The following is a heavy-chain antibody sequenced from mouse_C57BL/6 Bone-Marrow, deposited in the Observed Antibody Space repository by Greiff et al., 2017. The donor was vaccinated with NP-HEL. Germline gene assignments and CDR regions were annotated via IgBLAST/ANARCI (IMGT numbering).Heavy chain of an antibody. V-gene: IGHV1-55*01. CDR2: IYPGSGST. CDR3: ARLIYYGYDVGYFDV. J-gene: IGHJ1*03. Sequence: VQLQQPGAELVKPGASVKMSCKASGYTFTSYWITWVKQRPGQGLEWIGDIYPGSGSTNYNEKFKSKATLTVDTSSSTAYMQLSSLTSEDSAVYYCARLIYYGYDVGYFDVWGTVTTVTVSS. D-gene: IGHD2-2*01. CDR1: GYTFTSYW.